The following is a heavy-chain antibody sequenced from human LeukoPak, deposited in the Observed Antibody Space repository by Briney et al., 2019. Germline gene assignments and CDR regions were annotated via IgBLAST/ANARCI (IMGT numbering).Heavy chain of an antibody. Sequence: GGSLRLSCAASGFTFSSYAMSWVRQAPGKGLEWVSAISGGGGRTYYADSVKGRFTISRDNSKNTLYLQMNSLRAEGTAVYYCAHVAGWAAAGTYYFDYWGQGTLVTVSS. CDR2: ISGGGGRT. CDR1: GFTFSSYA. CDR3: AHVAGWAAAGTYYFDY. V-gene: IGHV3-23*01. D-gene: IGHD6-13*01. J-gene: IGHJ4*02.